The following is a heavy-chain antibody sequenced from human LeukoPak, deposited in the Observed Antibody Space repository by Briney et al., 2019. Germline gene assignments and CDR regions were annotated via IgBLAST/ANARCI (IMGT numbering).Heavy chain of an antibody. Sequence: PSETLSLTCTVSGGSINSGSYYWSWIRQHPGTGLEWLGYIYYRGDTNYNPSLKSRVTISLDTSKNQFSLKVKSVTAADTAVYYCASAGYSSGRYHYWGQGTRVTVSS. CDR2: IYYRGDT. CDR1: GGSINSGSYY. CDR3: ASAGYSSGRYHY. V-gene: IGHV4-31*03. J-gene: IGHJ4*02. D-gene: IGHD6-13*01.